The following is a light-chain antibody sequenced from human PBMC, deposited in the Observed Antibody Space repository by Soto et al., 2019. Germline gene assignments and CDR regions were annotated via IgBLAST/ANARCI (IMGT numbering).Light chain of an antibody. Sequence: DIVLTQSPGTLSLSPGEGATLSCRASQSVSNNYLAWYQQKPGQAPRLLIFAASSRATGIPDRFSGSGSGTDFTHTISRLEPEDFAVYYCQQYGSSPYTFGQGTKLEIK. CDR1: QSVSNNY. J-gene: IGKJ2*01. CDR3: QQYGSSPYT. V-gene: IGKV3-20*01. CDR2: AAS.